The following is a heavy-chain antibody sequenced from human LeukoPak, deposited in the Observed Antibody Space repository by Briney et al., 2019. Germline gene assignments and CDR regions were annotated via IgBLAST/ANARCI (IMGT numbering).Heavy chain of an antibody. Sequence: SETLSLTCAVYGGSFSDYSWTWIRQPPGKGLEWIGSIYYSGSTYYNPSLKSRVTISVDTSKNQFSLKLSSVTAADTAVYYCARVSIAAEAYFDYWGQGTLVTVSS. J-gene: IGHJ4*02. CDR3: ARVSIAAEAYFDY. CDR2: IYYSGST. CDR1: GGSFSDYS. V-gene: IGHV4-34*01. D-gene: IGHD6-13*01.